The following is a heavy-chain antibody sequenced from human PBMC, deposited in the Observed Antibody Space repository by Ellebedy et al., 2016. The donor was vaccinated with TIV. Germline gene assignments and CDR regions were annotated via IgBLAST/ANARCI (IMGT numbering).Heavy chain of an antibody. J-gene: IGHJ4*02. V-gene: IGHV4-59*12. D-gene: IGHD3-9*01. CDR3: ARGPPPLTIFYY. CDR2: IYYSGST. CDR1: GGSISSYY. Sequence: SETLSLTCTVSGGSISSYYWSWIRQPPGKGLEWIGYIYYSGSTNYNPSLKSRVTISVDTSKNQFSLKLSSVTAADTAVYYCARGPPPLTIFYYWGQGTLVTVSS.